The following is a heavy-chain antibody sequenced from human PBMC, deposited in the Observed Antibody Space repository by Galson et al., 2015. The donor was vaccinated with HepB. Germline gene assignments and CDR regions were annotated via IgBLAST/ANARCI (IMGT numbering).Heavy chain of an antibody. CDR3: TTDVYYSTFWSWLDP. J-gene: IGHJ5*02. D-gene: IGHD5/OR15-5a*01. V-gene: IGHV3-15*01. CDR2: IKSKTDGETT. Sequence: SLRLSCAASGFPFNNAWMTWVRQAPGMGLEWVGRIKSKTDGETTDYAAPVKGRFTISRDDLKNRLYLQMNSLKTEDTAVYYCTTDVYYSTFWSWLDPWGQGTLVTVSS. CDR1: GFPFNNAW.